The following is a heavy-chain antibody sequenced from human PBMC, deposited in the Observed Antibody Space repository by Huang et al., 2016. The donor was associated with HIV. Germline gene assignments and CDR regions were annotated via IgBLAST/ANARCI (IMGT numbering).Heavy chain of an antibody. CDR3: VHRLRYGKWYVDY. CDR2: IYWDNEE. D-gene: IGHD6-13*01. CDR1: GFSLTSSGVA. J-gene: IGHJ4*02. V-gene: IGHV2-5*02. Sequence: QITLKESGPTLVKPTQTLTLTCTFSGFSLTSSGVAVGWIRQPPGKALEWLALIYWDNEERFSPSLKTRLTITKYTPKNEVVLTMTNMDPVDTATYYCVHRLRYGKWYVDYWDQGVLVTVSS.